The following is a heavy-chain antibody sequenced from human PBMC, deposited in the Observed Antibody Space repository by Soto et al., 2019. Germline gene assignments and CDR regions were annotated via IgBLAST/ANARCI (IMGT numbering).Heavy chain of an antibody. V-gene: IGHV2-26*01. CDR1: GISLITGKLG. Sequence: VKPTETLTLTCTVSGISLITGKLGVSWIRQPPGKALEWLAHIFSNDDKSYSTSLRSRVTISKDTSRSQVVLTMTNMDPLDSGTYYCALIKDCSRTDCYLASFDPWGQGTLVTVSS. CDR3: ALIKDCSRTDCYLASFDP. CDR2: IFSNDDK. D-gene: IGHD2-2*01. J-gene: IGHJ5*02.